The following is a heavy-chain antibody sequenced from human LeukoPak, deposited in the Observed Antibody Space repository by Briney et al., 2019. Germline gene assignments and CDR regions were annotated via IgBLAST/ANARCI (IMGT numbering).Heavy chain of an antibody. CDR3: AKGSRSSGGHYFDH. V-gene: IGHV3-23*01. J-gene: IGHJ4*02. Sequence: PGGSLRLSCAASGFTFSSFAMSWVRQAPGMGLEWVSAISGSGSSTYYADSVKGRFTISRDNFKNTLYLQMNSLRAEDTALYYCAKGSRSSGGHYFDHWGQGTLVTVSS. CDR2: ISGSGSST. D-gene: IGHD6-13*01. CDR1: GFTFSSFA.